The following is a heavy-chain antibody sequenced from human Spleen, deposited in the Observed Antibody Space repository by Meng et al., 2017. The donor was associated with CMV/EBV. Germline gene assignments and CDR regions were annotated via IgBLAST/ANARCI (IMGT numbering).Heavy chain of an antibody. CDR1: GFTFSDYV. CDR3: ARSGRGAGYDFWSGYRQKQYNWFDP. D-gene: IGHD3-3*01. J-gene: IGHJ5*02. CDR2: ISGSGGST. Sequence: GESLKISCVVSGFTFSDYVIHWVRQAPGKGLEWVSAISGSGGSTYYADSVKGRFTISRDNSKNTLYLQMNSLRAEDTAVYYCARSGRGAGYDFWSGYRQKQYNWFDPWGQGTLVTVSS. V-gene: IGHV3-23*01.